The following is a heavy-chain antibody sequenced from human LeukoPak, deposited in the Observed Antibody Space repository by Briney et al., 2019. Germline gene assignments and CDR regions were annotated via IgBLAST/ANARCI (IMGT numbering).Heavy chain of an antibody. V-gene: IGHV1-2*02. CDR3: ARDPMVRGVIGY. CDR2: INPKSGGT. J-gene: IGHJ4*02. CDR1: GYTFTGYY. Sequence: GASVKVSCKASGYTFTGYYMHWVRQAPGQGLEWVGSINPKSGGTNYAQKFQGRVTMTSDTSITTVYMELSRLRSGDTAVYYCARDPMVRGVIGYWGQGTLVTVSS. D-gene: IGHD3-10*01.